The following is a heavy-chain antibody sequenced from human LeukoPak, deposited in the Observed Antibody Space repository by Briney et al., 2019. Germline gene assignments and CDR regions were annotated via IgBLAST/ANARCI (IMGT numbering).Heavy chain of an antibody. Sequence: ASVKVSCKVSGYTLTELSMHWVRQAPGKGLEWMGGFDPEDGETIYAQKFQGRVTMTEDTSTDTAYMELSSLRSEDTAVYYCATWEQLVGAFDYWGQGTLVTVSS. CDR3: ATWEQLVGAFDY. V-gene: IGHV1-24*01. J-gene: IGHJ4*02. CDR2: FDPEDGET. D-gene: IGHD6-6*01. CDR1: GYTLTELS.